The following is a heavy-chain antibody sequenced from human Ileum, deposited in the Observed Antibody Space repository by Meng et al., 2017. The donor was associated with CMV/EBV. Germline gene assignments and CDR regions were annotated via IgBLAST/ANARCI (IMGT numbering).Heavy chain of an antibody. CDR3: ARGSVAGRGAFDY. CDR2: IKEDGSQK. Sequence: GESLKISCAASGFTFSSYWMSWVRQVPGKGLEWVASIKEDGSQKYYVDSVKGRFTLSRDNAKNSLYLQMNSLRAEDTSVYYCARGSVAGRGAFDYWGQGTLVTVSS. CDR1: GFTFSSYW. D-gene: IGHD6-19*01. J-gene: IGHJ4*02. V-gene: IGHV3-7*01.